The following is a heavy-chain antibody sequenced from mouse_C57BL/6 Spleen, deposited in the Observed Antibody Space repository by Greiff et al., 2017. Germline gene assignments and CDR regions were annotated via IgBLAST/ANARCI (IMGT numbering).Heavy chain of an antibody. CDR2: ISSGGSYT. Sequence: EVKLLESGGDLVKPGGSLKLSCAASGFTFSSYGMSWVRQTPDKRLEWVATISSGGSYTYYPDSVKGRFTISRDNAKNTLYLQMSSLKSEDTAMYYWLYFEYYYAMDYWGQGTSVTVAS. V-gene: IGHV5-6*01. D-gene: IGHD1-1*01. CDR3: LYFEYYYAMDY. CDR1: GFTFSSYG. J-gene: IGHJ4*01.